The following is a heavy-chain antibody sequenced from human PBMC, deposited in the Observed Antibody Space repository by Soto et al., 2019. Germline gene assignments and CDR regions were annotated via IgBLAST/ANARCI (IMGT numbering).Heavy chain of an antibody. CDR1: GFTFSSYW. Sequence: EVQLVESGGGLVQPGGSLRLSCVASGFTFSSYWMSWVRQAPVKGLEWVGNIKQDGSEENYVDSVKGRFIISRDNAKNSMYLQMKSLRAEDTAVYYCARIAASGRGWDVWGQGTTVVVSS. CDR2: IKQDGSEE. V-gene: IGHV3-7*01. D-gene: IGHD6-13*01. J-gene: IGHJ6*02. CDR3: ARIAASGRGWDV.